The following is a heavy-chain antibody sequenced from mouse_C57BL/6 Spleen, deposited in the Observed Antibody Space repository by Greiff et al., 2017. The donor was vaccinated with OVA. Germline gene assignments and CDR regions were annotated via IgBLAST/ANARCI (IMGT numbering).Heavy chain of an antibody. Sequence: QVQLQQSGPELVKPGASVKISCKASGYAFSSSWMHWVKQRPGKGLEWIGRISPGDGATNYNGQFKGKATLTANTSSSTAYMQLSSLTSEDSAVYFWSRCPDDCDYGGQGTTLTV. CDR1: GYAFSSSW. CDR3: SRCPDDCDY. V-gene: IGHV1-82*01. CDR2: ISPGDGAT. J-gene: IGHJ2*01.